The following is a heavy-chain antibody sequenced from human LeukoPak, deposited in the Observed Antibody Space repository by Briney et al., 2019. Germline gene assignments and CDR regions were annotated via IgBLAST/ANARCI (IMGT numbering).Heavy chain of an antibody. Sequence: ASVKVSCKASGGTFSSYAISWVRQAPGQGLEWMGGIIPIFGTANYAQKFQGRVTITADESMSTAYMELSSLRSEDTAVYYWARGSSSGWPKNSYYFDYWGQGTLVTVSS. D-gene: IGHD6-19*01. CDR1: GGTFSSYA. CDR2: IIPIFGTA. V-gene: IGHV1-69*01. J-gene: IGHJ4*02. CDR3: ARGSSSGWPKNSYYFDY.